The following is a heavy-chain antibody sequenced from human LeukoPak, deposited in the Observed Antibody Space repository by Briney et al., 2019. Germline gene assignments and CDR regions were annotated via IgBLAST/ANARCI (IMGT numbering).Heavy chain of an antibody. CDR1: GITFRSYG. CDR2: ISSTGGTT. D-gene: IGHD1-7*01. J-gene: IGHJ6*03. Sequence: PGGTLRLSCAASGITFRSYGMSWVRRAPGKGREWGSSISSTGGTTYYADSVKGRFTISRDISKNRLYLQMNSLRAEDTAIYYCAKRRGLELLYYYSMDVWGKGTTVTVS. V-gene: IGHV3-23*01. CDR3: AKRRGLELLYYYSMDV.